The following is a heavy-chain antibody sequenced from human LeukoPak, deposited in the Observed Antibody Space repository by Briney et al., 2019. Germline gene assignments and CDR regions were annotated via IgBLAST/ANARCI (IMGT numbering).Heavy chain of an antibody. CDR3: ARDGVRKYHYYGHRHWFDP. CDR2: IYYTGST. Sequence: PSETLSLTCTVSGGSISSSYYNWGWIRQPPGKGLEWIGTIYYTGSTSYNPSLKSRVTISVDTSKNQFSLKLSSVTAADTAVCYCARDGVRKYHYYGHRHWFDPWGQGTLVTVSS. J-gene: IGHJ5*02. CDR1: GGSISSSYYN. V-gene: IGHV4-39*07. D-gene: IGHD3-10*01.